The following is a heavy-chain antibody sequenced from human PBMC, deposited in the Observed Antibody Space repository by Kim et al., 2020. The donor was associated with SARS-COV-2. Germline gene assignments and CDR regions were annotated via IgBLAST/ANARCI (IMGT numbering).Heavy chain of an antibody. CDR3: ARQSDNVSSSFDY. J-gene: IGHJ4*02. Sequence: SETLSLTCTVSGGSISSSSYYWGWIRQPPGKGLEWIGSIYYSGSTYYNPSLKSRVTISVDTSKNQFSLKLSSVTAADTAVYYCARQSDNVSSSFDYWGQGTLVTVSS. D-gene: IGHD6-13*01. V-gene: IGHV4-39*01. CDR1: GGSISSSSYY. CDR2: IYYSGST.